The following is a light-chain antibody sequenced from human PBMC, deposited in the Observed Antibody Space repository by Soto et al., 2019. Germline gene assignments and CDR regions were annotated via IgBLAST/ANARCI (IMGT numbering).Light chain of an antibody. CDR3: QQYNSSSQT. V-gene: IGKV1-5*01. CDR1: QSISSW. J-gene: IGKJ1*01. CDR2: DAS. Sequence: IQMTQSPSTLSASLGDRVTITCRASQSISSWFAWYQQKPGKAPKLLIYDASSLESGVPSRFSGSGSGTEFTLTISSLQPDDFATYYCQQYNSSSQTFGQGTKVDIK.